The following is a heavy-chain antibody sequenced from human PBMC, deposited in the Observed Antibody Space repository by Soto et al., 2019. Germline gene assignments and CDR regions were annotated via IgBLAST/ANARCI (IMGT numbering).Heavy chain of an antibody. CDR2: ISWNSGSI. CDR1: GFTFDDYA. Sequence: EVQLVESGGGLVQPGRSLRLSCAASGFTFDDYAMHWVRQAPGKGLEWVSGISWNSGSIGYADSVKGRFTISRDNDKNSLYLQMNSLRAEDTALYYCAKSGATTSYYDYYMDDWGKGTTVTVS. V-gene: IGHV3-9*01. CDR3: AKSGATTSYYDYYMDD. D-gene: IGHD5-12*01. J-gene: IGHJ6*03.